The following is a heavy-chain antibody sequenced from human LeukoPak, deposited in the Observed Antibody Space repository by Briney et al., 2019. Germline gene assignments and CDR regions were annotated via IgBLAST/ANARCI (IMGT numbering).Heavy chain of an antibody. CDR3: VRDFGGEDDF. J-gene: IGHJ4*02. V-gene: IGHV3-74*01. CDR2: INEEGRRM. Sequence: GGSLRLSCAASGFTLSSYWRHWVRQAPGEGLVWVSRINEEGRRMDNAGSVRGRFTISRDIARNTLFLKMNSLRVEDKAVYYCVRDFGGEDDFWGQGTLVTVSS. D-gene: IGHD2-15*01. CDR1: GFTLSSYW.